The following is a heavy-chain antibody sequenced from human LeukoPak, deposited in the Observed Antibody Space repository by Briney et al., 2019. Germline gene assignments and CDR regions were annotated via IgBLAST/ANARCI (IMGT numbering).Heavy chain of an antibody. Sequence: GGSLRLSCAASGFTFSSYSMNWVRQAPGKGLEWVSSISSSSSYIYYADSVKGRFTISRDNAKNSLYLQMNSLRVEDTAVYYCARDPATAEPGLVNYFDYWGQGTLVTVSS. D-gene: IGHD1-14*01. CDR1: GFTFSSYS. V-gene: IGHV3-21*01. J-gene: IGHJ4*02. CDR3: ARDPATAEPGLVNYFDY. CDR2: ISSSSSYI.